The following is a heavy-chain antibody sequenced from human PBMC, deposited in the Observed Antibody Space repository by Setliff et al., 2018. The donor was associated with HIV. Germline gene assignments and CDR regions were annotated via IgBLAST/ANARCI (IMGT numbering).Heavy chain of an antibody. Sequence: PSETLSLTCIVSGGSIRSEGYYWSWIRQPAGKGLEWIGHIYTSGSTNYNPSLKSRVTILVDPSKNQFSLRLSSVTAADTAIYYCARESAGGTTDTYPFDYWGEGILVTV. D-gene: IGHD4-4*01. CDR2: IYTSGST. CDR3: ARESAGGTTDTYPFDY. J-gene: IGHJ4*02. CDR1: GGSIRSEGYY. V-gene: IGHV4-61*09.